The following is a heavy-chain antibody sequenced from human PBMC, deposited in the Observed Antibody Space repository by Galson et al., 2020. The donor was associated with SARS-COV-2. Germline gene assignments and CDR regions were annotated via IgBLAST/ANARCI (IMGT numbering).Heavy chain of an antibody. V-gene: IGHV4-59*01. Sequence: ESLKISCTVSGGSISSYYWSWIRQPPGKGLEWIGYIYYSGSTNYNPSLKSRVTISGDTSKKQFSLILTSVTAADTAVYYCARTRYLEAGYYMDVWGKGTTVIVSS. D-gene: IGHD3-3*01. J-gene: IGHJ6*03. CDR3: ARTRYLEAGYYMDV. CDR2: IYYSGST. CDR1: GGSISSYY.